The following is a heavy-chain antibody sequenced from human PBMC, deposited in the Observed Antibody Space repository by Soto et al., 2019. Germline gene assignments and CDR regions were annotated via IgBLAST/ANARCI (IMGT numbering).Heavy chain of an antibody. V-gene: IGHV1-2*04. J-gene: IGHJ4*02. D-gene: IGHD6-6*01. CDR1: GYTFTGYY. Sequence: ASVKVSCKASGYTFTGYYMHWVRQAPGQGLEWMGWINPNSGGTNYAQKFQGWVTMTRDTSISTAYMELSRLRSDDTAVYYCARGPLFDYSSSSRGYFDYWGQGTLVTVSS. CDR3: ARGPLFDYSSSSRGYFDY. CDR2: INPNSGGT.